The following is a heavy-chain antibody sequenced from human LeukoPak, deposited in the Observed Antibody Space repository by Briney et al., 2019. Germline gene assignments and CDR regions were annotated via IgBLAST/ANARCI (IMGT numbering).Heavy chain of an antibody. D-gene: IGHD4-17*01. CDR2: INPSGGST. J-gene: IGHJ4*02. Sequence: ATVKVSCKASGYTFTSYYMHWVRQAPGQGLEWMGIINPSGGSTSYAQKFQGRVTMTRDTSTGTVYMELSSLRSEDTAVYYCARDPGDYGDNYYFDYWGQGTLVTVSS. CDR3: ARDPGDYGDNYYFDY. CDR1: GYTFTSYY. V-gene: IGHV1-46*01.